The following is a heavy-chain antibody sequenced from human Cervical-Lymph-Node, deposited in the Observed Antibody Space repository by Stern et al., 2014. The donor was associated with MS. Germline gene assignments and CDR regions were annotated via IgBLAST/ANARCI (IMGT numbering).Heavy chain of an antibody. CDR1: GGSFSHYA. Sequence: QVQLVESGAEVKKPGSSVKVSCKASGGSFSHYAISWVRQAPGQGLEWMGGSIPILGTATYAQKFQGRVTITADESTNTAYMELRTLRSEDTATFYCARDVPYCNGVTCHHVLAYWGQGTLVTVSS. V-gene: IGHV1-69*01. CDR2: SIPILGTA. CDR3: ARDVPYCNGVTCHHVLAY. J-gene: IGHJ4*02. D-gene: IGHD2-15*01.